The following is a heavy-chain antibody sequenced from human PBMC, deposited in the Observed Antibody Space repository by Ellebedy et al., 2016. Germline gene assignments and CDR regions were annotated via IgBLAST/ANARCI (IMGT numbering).Heavy chain of an antibody. CDR1: GYTFTGFY. D-gene: IGHD1-1*01. J-gene: IGHJ4*02. Sequence: ASVKVSCKASGYTFTGFYMHWVRQAPGQGLEWMGWINPNSGGTYYAQKFQGWVTMTRDTSIGTAYMELTRLRSDDTAVYYCATAGTQEKDYFDYWGQGTLVTVSS. CDR2: INPNSGGT. V-gene: IGHV1-2*04. CDR3: ATAGTQEKDYFDY.